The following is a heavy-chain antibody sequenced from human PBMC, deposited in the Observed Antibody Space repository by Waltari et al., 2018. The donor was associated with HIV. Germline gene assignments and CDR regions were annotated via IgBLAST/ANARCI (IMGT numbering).Heavy chain of an antibody. CDR2: LNPRSGDT. V-gene: IGHV1-2*02. D-gene: IGHD3-16*01. CDR3: HRPWDSDHWGSDL. Sequence: QDQLIQSGPEVKEPGASLRVACRASGYNFIGYFIHWVRQAPGQGLEWMGDLNPRSGDTEYAQKFRGRVTLTGDTSVNTAYLDLKGLRFDDTATYFCHRPWDSDHWGSDLWGQGTLVIVS. CDR1: GYNFIGYF. J-gene: IGHJ4*01.